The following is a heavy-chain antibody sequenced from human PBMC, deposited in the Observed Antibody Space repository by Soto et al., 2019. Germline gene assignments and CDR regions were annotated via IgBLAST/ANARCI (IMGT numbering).Heavy chain of an antibody. J-gene: IGHJ4*02. CDR3: ARGIQLWPITYYFAY. V-gene: IGHV1-69*13. CDR1: GGTFSSYA. D-gene: IGHD5-18*01. CDR2: IIPIFGTA. Sequence: SVKVSCKASGGTFSSYAISWVRQAPGQGLEWMGGIIPIFGTADYAQKFQGRVTITADESTSTAYMELSSLRSEDTAVYYCARGIQLWPITYYFAYWGQGTLVTVSS.